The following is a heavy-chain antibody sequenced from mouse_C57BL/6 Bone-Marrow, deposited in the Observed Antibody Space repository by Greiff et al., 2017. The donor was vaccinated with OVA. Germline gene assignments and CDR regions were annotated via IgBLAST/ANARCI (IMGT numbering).Heavy chain of an antibody. Sequence: QVQLKQPGAELVKPGASVKMSCKASGYTFTSYWITWVKQRPGQGLEWIGDIYPGSGSTNYNEKFKSKATLTVDTSSSTAYMQLSSLTSEDSAVYYCARGGYDYGYYYAMDCWGQGTSVTVSS. D-gene: IGHD2-4*01. CDR1: GYTFTSYW. J-gene: IGHJ4*01. CDR3: ARGGYDYGYYYAMDC. V-gene: IGHV1-55*01. CDR2: IYPGSGST.